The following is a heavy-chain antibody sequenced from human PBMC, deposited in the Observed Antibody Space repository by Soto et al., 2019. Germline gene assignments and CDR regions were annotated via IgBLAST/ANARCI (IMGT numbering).Heavy chain of an antibody. CDR1: GGSISSYY. D-gene: IGHD2-2*01. Sequence: PSETLSLTCTVSGGSISSYYWSWIRQPAGKGLEWIGRIYTSGSTNYNPSLKSRVTMSVDTSKNQFSLKLSSVTAADTAVYYCARDIVVPAAYYCYGMDVWGQGTTVTVSS. V-gene: IGHV4-4*07. CDR2: IYTSGST. J-gene: IGHJ6*02. CDR3: ARDIVVPAAYYCYGMDV.